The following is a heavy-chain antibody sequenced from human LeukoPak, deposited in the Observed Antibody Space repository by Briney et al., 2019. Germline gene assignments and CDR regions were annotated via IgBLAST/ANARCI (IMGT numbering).Heavy chain of an antibody. V-gene: IGHV1-69*04. D-gene: IGHD3-10*01. CDR2: IIPILGIA. Sequence: SVKVSCKASGGTFSSYAISWVRQAPGQGLEWMGRIIPILGIANYAQKFQGRVTITADKSTSTAYMELSSLRSEDTAVYYCARIHLFLDRGLIRGVDFWGQGTLVSVSS. CDR3: ARIHLFLDRGLIRGVDF. J-gene: IGHJ4*02. CDR1: GGTFSSYA.